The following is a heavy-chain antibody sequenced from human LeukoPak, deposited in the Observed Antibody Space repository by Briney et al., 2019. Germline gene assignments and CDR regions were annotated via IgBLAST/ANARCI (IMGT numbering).Heavy chain of an antibody. D-gene: IGHD4-23*01. CDR3: ARIQAYGGNSEGYYFNY. CDR2: IVRDDES. CDR1: GFPLRTSAMG. J-gene: IGHJ4*02. Sequence: SGPPLLHPTRPLTVPYNFSGFPLRTSAMGVSWVRQPPVKALERLPLIVRDDESFYSTSLKTRLNISKDTSRNQVVLKMTNIDNVDTDTYDCARIQAYGGNSEGYYFNYWGQGTLVTVSS. V-gene: IGHV2-70*20.